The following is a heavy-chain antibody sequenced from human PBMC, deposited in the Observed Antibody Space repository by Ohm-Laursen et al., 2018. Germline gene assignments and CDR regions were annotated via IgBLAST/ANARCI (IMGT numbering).Heavy chain of an antibody. Sequence: SLRLSCAASGFTFSNAWMSWVRQAPGKGLEWVSSISSSSSYMYYADSVKGRFTVSRDNAKNSLYLQMNSLRAEDTAVYYCVLGEWLDYWGQGTLVTVSS. CDR3: VLGEWLDY. V-gene: IGHV3-21*06. D-gene: IGHD3-16*01. J-gene: IGHJ4*02. CDR1: GFTFSNAW. CDR2: ISSSSSYM.